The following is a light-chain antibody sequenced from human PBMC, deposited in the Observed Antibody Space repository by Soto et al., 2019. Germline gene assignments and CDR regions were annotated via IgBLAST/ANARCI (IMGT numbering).Light chain of an antibody. V-gene: IGLV3-25*02. CDR3: QSTASNSNYVI. CDR1: ALPDQY. J-gene: IGLJ2*01. CDR2: KDT. Sequence: SYELTQPPSVSVSPGQTARVSCSGDALPDQYVFWYQKKPGRAPVLVIFKDTERPSGIPERFSGSSSGTTVTLTISGVQAEDEADYYCQSTASNSNYVIFGGGSK.